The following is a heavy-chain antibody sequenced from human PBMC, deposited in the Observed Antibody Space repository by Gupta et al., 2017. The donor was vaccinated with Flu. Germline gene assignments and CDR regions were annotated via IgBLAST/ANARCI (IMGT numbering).Heavy chain of an antibody. CDR3: AKALGGTYVLDY. CDR1: GFTVNNNY. D-gene: IGHD1-26*01. J-gene: IGHJ4*02. Sequence: EVQLVESGGGLVQPGGSLRLSCAASGFTVNNNYMSWVRQAPGEGLEWVSLMYSDGGTYYADSVKGRFTISRHNSKNTLYLQMNSLRAEDTAVYYCAKALGGTYVLDYWGQGTLVTVSS. CDR2: MYSDGGT. V-gene: IGHV3-53*04.